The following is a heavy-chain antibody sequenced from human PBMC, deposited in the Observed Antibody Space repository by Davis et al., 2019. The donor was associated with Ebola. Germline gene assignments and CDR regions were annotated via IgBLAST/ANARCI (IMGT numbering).Heavy chain of an antibody. CDR2: IGYGGAAI. CDR3: AKYLTTSPSRFFDP. D-gene: IGHD3-3*01. V-gene: IGHV3-23*01. J-gene: IGHJ5*02. Sequence: GESLKISCAASGFTFSSYSMTWVRQAPGKGLEWVSVIGYGGAAIQYADFVKGRFTISRDNSKNTLYLEISSLRAEDTAIYFCAKYLTTSPSRFFDPWGQGTLVTVSS. CDR1: GFTFSSYS.